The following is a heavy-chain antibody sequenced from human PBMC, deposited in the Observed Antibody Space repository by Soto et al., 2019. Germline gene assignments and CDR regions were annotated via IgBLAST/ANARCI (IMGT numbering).Heavy chain of an antibody. CDR3: ARLCRTPASKYYYYYMDV. V-gene: IGHV4-59*08. Sequence: SETLSLTCTVSGGSISSYYWSWIRQPPGKGLEWIGYIYYSGSTNYNPSLKSRVTISVDTSKNQFSLKLSSVTAADTAVYYCARLCRTPASKYYYYYMDVWGKGTTVTVSS. D-gene: IGHD2-2*01. CDR1: GGSISSYY. J-gene: IGHJ6*03. CDR2: IYYSGST.